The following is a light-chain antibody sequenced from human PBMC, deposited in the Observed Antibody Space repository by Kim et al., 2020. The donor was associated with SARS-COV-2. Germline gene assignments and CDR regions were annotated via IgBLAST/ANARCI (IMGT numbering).Light chain of an antibody. CDR1: QSISNN. CDR3: QQYNALPRT. CDR2: DAS. Sequence: EIVMTQSPATLSLSSGERATLSCWASQSISNNLAWYQHRPGQAPRLLIYDASTRATGIPARFSGSGSGTEFTLTISGLLSEDFAVYYCQQYNALPRTFGPGTKLEI. J-gene: IGKJ2*02. V-gene: IGKV3-15*01.